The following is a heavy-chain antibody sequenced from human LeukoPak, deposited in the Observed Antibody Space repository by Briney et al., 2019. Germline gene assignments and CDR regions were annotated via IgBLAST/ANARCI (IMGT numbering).Heavy chain of an antibody. J-gene: IGHJ4*02. CDR1: AFIFDDYA. CDR3: AKDMEDYGGNSFDS. D-gene: IGHD4-23*01. V-gene: IGHV3-9*01. CDR2: ISWNSGDI. Sequence: GGSLRLSCAASAFIFDDYAMHWVRQAPGKGLEWVSGISWNSGDIGYADSVKGRFTVSRDNNKNSVYLEMKDLRIEDTALYYCAKDMEDYGGNSFDSWGEGTLVTVSS.